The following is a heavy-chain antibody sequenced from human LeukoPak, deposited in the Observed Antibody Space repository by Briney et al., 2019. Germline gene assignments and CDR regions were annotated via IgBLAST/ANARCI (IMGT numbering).Heavy chain of an antibody. Sequence: GASVKVSCKASGYTFTGYYMHWVRQAPGQGLEGMGWINPNSGGTNYAQKFQGRVTMTRDTSISTAYMELSRLRSDDTAVYYCARGVRWAAGTSPYYCMDVWGKGTTVTVSS. V-gene: IGHV1-2*02. D-gene: IGHD6-13*01. CDR2: INPNSGGT. CDR1: GYTFTGYY. CDR3: ARGVRWAAGTSPYYCMDV. J-gene: IGHJ6*03.